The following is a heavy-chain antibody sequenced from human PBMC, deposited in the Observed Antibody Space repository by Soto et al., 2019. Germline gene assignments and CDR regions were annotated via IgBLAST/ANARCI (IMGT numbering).Heavy chain of an antibody. J-gene: IGHJ5*02. CDR1: GYTFTSYD. CDR3: ARVRWELLGRGLGAGWFDP. Sequence: QVQLVQSGAEVKKPGASVKVSCKASGYTFTSYDINWVRQATGQGLEWMGWMNPNSGNTGYAQKFQGRVTMTSNTSISTAYMELSSLRSEDTAVYYCARVRWELLGRGLGAGWFDPWGQGTLVTVSS. V-gene: IGHV1-8*01. D-gene: IGHD1-26*01. CDR2: MNPNSGNT.